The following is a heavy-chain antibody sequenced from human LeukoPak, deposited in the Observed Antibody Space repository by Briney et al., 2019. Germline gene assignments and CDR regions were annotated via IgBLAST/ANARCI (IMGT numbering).Heavy chain of an antibody. CDR2: IYSAGST. J-gene: IGHJ4*02. Sequence: GGSLRLSCVASGFTVSSNHMNWVRQAPGKGLEWVSIIYSAGSTYYADSVEGRFTISRDNSKNTLYLQMNSLRAEDTAVYYCARVLYGSGNYFDYWGQGTLVTVSS. CDR3: ARVLYGSGNYFDY. V-gene: IGHV3-66*01. CDR1: GFTVSSNH. D-gene: IGHD3-10*01.